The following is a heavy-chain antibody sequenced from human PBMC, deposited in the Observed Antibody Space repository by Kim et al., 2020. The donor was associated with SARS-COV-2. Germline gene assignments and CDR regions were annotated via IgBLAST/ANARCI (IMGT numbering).Heavy chain of an antibody. V-gene: IGHV1-18*01. CDR2: ISAYNGNT. CDR1: GYTFTSYG. CDR3: ARGSITMVRGVTARLFDY. D-gene: IGHD3-10*01. J-gene: IGHJ4*02. Sequence: ASVKVSCKASGYTFTSYGISWVRQAPGQGLEWMGWISAYNGNTNYAQKLQGRVTMTTDTSTSTAYMELRSLRSDDTAVYYCARGSITMVRGVTARLFDYWGQGTLVTVSS.